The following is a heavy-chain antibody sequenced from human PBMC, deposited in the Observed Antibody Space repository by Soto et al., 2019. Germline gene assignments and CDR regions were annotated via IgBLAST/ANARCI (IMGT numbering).Heavy chain of an antibody. CDR2: IKQDGSEK. CDR3: ARDKPYYYYYMDV. CDR1: GFTFSSYW. V-gene: IGHV3-7*01. Sequence: GGSLRLSCAASGFTFSSYWMSWVRQAPGKGLEWVANIKQDGSEKYYVDSVKGRFTISRDNAKNSLYLRMNSLRAEDTAVYYCARDKPYYYYYMDVWGKGTTVTVSS. J-gene: IGHJ6*03.